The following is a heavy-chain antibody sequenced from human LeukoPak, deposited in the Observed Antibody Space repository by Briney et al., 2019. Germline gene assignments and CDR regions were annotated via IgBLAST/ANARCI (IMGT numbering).Heavy chain of an antibody. CDR3: ARSPRHDSSGYYL. V-gene: IGHV4-30-4*01. CDR1: GGPISSGDYY. CDR2: IYYSGST. J-gene: IGHJ5*02. Sequence: SQTLSLTCTVSGGPISSGDYYWSWIRQPPGKGLEWIGYIYYSGSTYYNPSLKSRVTISVDTSKNQFSLKLSSVTAADTAVYYCARSPRHDSSGYYLWGQGTLVTVSS. D-gene: IGHD3-22*01.